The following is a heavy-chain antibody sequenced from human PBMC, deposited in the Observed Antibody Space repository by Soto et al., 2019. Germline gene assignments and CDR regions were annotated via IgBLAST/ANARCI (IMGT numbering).Heavy chain of an antibody. Sequence: QVQLQESGPGLLKPSETLSLTCTVTGGSMSSYYWTWIRQPPGKGLEWIGYIYYSGCTNYNPSLKSRVTLSVDTSKNQFSLKLSSVTAADTAVYYCARDLRVAALDYWGQGILVTVSS. CDR3: ARDLRVAALDY. V-gene: IGHV4-59*01. CDR1: GGSMSSYY. D-gene: IGHD2-15*01. J-gene: IGHJ4*02. CDR2: IYYSGCT.